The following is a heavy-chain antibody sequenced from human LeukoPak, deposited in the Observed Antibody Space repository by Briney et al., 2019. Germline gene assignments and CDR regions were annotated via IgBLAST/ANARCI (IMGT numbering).Heavy chain of an antibody. CDR1: GFTFSSHS. CDR3: VKDGSITIFGVVKSYYYYYGMDV. CDR2: IRGSGGSK. Sequence: GGSLRLSCAASGFTFSSHSMRWVRQAPRKGLEWVSAIRGSGGSKYYADSVKGRFTISRDNSKNTLYLQMNSLRAEDTAVYYCVKDGSITIFGVVKSYYYYYGMDVGGQGTTVTVSS. D-gene: IGHD3-3*01. V-gene: IGHV3-23*01. J-gene: IGHJ6*02.